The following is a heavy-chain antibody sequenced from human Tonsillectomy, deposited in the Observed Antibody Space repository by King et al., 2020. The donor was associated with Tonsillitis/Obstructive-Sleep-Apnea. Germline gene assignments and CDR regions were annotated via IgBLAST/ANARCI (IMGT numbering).Heavy chain of an antibody. Sequence: VQLVESGAEVKKPGESLKISCKGSGHSFTSNWIGWVRQMPGKGLEWMGIIYPGDSDTRYSPSFQGRVSISADKSISPAYLQWNSLKASDPAMYYCARAPSDVRYYGMDGWGQGTTVTVSS. CDR2: IYPGDSDT. CDR1: GHSFTSNW. J-gene: IGHJ6*02. CDR3: ARAPSDVRYYGMDG. V-gene: IGHV5-51*01.